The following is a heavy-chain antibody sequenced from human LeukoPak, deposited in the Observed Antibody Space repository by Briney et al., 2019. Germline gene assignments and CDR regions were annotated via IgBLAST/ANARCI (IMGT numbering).Heavy chain of an antibody. CDR1: GYTFTSYG. CDR3: ARGAPGSYCSGGSCPYFDY. D-gene: IGHD2-15*01. V-gene: IGHV1-18*01. J-gene: IGHJ4*02. CDR2: ISAYNGNT. Sequence: ASVKVSCKASGYTFTSYGISWVRQAPGQGLEWVGWISAYNGNTNYAQKLQGRVTMTRNTSISTAYMDLSSLRSEDTAVYYCARGAPGSYCSGGSCPYFDYWGQGTLVSVSS.